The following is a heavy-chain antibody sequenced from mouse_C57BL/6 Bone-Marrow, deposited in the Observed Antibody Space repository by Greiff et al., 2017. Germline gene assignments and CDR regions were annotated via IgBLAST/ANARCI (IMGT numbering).Heavy chain of an antibody. CDR3: ARENYGSEGFAY. D-gene: IGHD1-1*01. CDR1: GFTFSSYA. CDR2: ISDGGSYT. Sequence: EVQRVESGGGLVKPGGSLKLSFAASGFTFSSYAMSWVRQTPEKRLEWVATISDGGSYTYYPDNVKGRFTISRDNAKNNLYLQMSHLKSEDTAMYYYARENYGSEGFAYWGQGTLVTVSA. V-gene: IGHV5-4*01. J-gene: IGHJ3*01.